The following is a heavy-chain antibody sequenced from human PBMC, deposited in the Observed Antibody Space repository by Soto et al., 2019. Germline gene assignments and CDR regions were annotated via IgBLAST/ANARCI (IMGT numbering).Heavy chain of an antibody. V-gene: IGHV3-11*01. CDR2: ISDTGRTI. D-gene: IGHD3-16*02. Sequence: PGGSLRLSCVGSGVDFRGSYMNWIRQAPGKGLEWISYISDTGRTIHYADSVKGRFVISRDNSRDSLYLQMNDLRADDTAIYYCAGFKEGKIVGLRWLDPWGQGTRGTVPQ. J-gene: IGHJ5*02. CDR3: AGFKEGKIVGLRWLDP. CDR1: GVDFRGSY.